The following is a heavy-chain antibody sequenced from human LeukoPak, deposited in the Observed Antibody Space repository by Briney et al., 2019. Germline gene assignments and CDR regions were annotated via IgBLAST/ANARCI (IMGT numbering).Heavy chain of an antibody. D-gene: IGHD1-26*01. Sequence: GGSLRLSCVASDFTFSRYWMSWVRQAPGKGLEWVANIQETGRERYYVDSVKGRFTISRDNAKNSLYLQMNSLRAEDTALYYCAKEGGVYAFDIWGQGTMVTVSS. J-gene: IGHJ3*02. CDR1: DFTFSRYW. V-gene: IGHV3-7*03. CDR2: IQETGRER. CDR3: AKEGGVYAFDI.